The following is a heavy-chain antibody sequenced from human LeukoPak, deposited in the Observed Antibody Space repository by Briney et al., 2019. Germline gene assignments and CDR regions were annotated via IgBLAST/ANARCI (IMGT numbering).Heavy chain of an antibody. D-gene: IGHD3-16*01. Sequence: ASVKVSCKASGYTFTGYYMHWVRQAPGQGLEWMGRINPNSGGTNYAQKFQGRVTMTRDTSISTAYMELSRLRSDDTAVYYCARDLLMITFGGYLSSAARYWGQGTLVTVPS. V-gene: IGHV1-2*06. CDR3: ARDLLMITFGGYLSSAARY. J-gene: IGHJ4*02. CDR2: INPNSGGT. CDR1: GYTFTGYY.